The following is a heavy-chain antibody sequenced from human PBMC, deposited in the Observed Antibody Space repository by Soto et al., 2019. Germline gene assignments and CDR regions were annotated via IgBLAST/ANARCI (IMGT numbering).Heavy chain of an antibody. Sequence: GGSLRLSCAASGFTFSSYGMSWVRQAPGKGLEWVSAISGSGGTTDYAAPVKGRFTISRDDSKNTLYLQMNSLKTEDTAVYYCTTVCYYWGQGTLVTVSS. D-gene: IGHD3-10*02. CDR1: GFTFSSYG. CDR3: TTVCYY. J-gene: IGHJ4*02. CDR2: ISGSGGTT. V-gene: IGHV3-23*01.